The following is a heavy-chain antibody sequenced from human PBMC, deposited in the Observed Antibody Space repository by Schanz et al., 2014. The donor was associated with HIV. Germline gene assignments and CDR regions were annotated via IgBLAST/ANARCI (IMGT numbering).Heavy chain of an antibody. CDR2: IKEDGSEK. Sequence: GQLVESGGGVVQPGRSLRLSCAASGFTFNSYGMHWVRQAPGKGLEWVANIKEDGSEKYHADSVKGRFTISRDNAKNSLFLQMESLRAEDTAVYYCARDGGEVWGQGTTVTVSS. D-gene: IGHD3-16*01. J-gene: IGHJ6*02. CDR3: ARDGGEV. CDR1: GFTFNSYG. V-gene: IGHV3-7*01.